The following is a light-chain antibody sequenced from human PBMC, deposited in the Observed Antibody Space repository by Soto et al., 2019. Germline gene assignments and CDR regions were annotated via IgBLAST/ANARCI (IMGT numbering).Light chain of an antibody. J-gene: IGKJ4*01. CDR1: QSVTAF. V-gene: IGKV3-20*01. CDR3: QPYAGSPLT. CDR2: GAS. Sequence: EVVLTQSPGTLSLSLGEKATLSCRASQSVTAFLAWYQQKPGQAPRLLIYGASGRATGIPDRFSGSGSGTDFTLTISTLEPDDFAVSYCQPYAGSPLTFGGGTKVEFK.